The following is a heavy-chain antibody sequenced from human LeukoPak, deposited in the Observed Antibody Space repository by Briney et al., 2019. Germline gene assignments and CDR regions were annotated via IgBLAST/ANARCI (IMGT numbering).Heavy chain of an antibody. V-gene: IGHV4-34*01. CDR3: ARGRHIVVVPAAMGPGEPGMDV. Sequence: SETLSLTCAVYGGSFSGYYWSWIRQPPGKGLEWIGEINHSGSTNYNPPLKSRVTISVDTSKNQSSLKLSSVTAADTAVYYCARGRHIVVVPAAMGPGEPGMDVWGQGTTVTVSS. CDR2: INHSGST. D-gene: IGHD2-2*01. J-gene: IGHJ6*02. CDR1: GGSFSGYY.